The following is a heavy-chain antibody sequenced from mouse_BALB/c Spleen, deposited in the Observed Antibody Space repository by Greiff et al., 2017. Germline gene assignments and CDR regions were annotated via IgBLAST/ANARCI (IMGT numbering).Heavy chain of an antibody. D-gene: IGHD2-3*01. CDR3: TRFDGYYVGAMDY. Sequence: QVQLQQPGAELVRPGASVKLSCKASGYTFTSYWINWVKQRPGQGLEWIGNIYPSDSYTNYNQKFKDKATLTVDKSSSTAYMQLSSPTSEDSAVYYCTRFDGYYVGAMDYWGQGTSVTVSS. V-gene: IGHV1-69*02. CDR2: IYPSDSYT. J-gene: IGHJ4*01. CDR1: GYTFTSYW.